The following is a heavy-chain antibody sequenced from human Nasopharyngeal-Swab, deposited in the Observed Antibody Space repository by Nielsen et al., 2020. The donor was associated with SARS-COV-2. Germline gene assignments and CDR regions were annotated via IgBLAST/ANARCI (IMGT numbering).Heavy chain of an antibody. Sequence: GGSLRLSCAVSGLPFNNYAVTWVRQAPGKGLEWVSIISSSGTDTYYADYVKGRFTISRDNSKNTLYLQMNSLRAEDSAIYYCAKSRGDTTMAHYYYYLVVWGKGTTVTVSS. CDR1: GLPFNNYA. J-gene: IGHJ6*03. CDR3: AKSRGDTTMAHYYYYLVV. D-gene: IGHD5-24*01. CDR2: ISSSGTDT. V-gene: IGHV3-23*01.